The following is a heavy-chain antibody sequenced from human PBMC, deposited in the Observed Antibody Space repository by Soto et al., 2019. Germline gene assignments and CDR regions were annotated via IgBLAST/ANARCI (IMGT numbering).Heavy chain of an antibody. CDR3: ARVDIGWFGELRTGYCMDV. J-gene: IGHJ6*02. Sequence: ASVKVSCKASGYTFTGYYMHWVRQAPGQGLEWMGWINPNSGGTNYAQKFQGRVTMTRDTSISTAYMELSRLRSDDTAVYYCARVDIGWFGELRTGYCMDVWGQGTTVTVSS. CDR1: GYTFTGYY. V-gene: IGHV1-2*02. D-gene: IGHD3-10*01. CDR2: INPNSGGT.